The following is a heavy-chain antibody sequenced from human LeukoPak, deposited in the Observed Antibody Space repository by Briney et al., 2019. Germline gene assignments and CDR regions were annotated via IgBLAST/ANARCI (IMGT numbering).Heavy chain of an antibody. CDR2: INAGNGNT. CDR3: ARGMWRFGEPPNWFDP. CDR1: GYTFTSYA. J-gene: IGHJ5*02. D-gene: IGHD3-10*01. V-gene: IGHV1-3*01. Sequence: ASVKVYCKASGYTFTSYAMNWVRQAPGQRLEWMGWINAGNGNTKYSQKFQGRVTITRDTSASTAYMELSSLRSEDTAVYYCARGMWRFGEPPNWFDPWGQGTLVTVSS.